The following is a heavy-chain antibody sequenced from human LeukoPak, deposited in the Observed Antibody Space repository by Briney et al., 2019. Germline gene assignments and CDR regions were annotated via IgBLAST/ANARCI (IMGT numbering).Heavy chain of an antibody. D-gene: IGHD2-2*01. Sequence: SETLSLTCAVYGGSFSGYCWSWIRQPPGKGLEWIGEINHSGSTNYNPSLKSRATISVDTSKNQFSLKLSSVTAADTAVYYCARGRDIVVVPAAGGGMDVWGQGTTVTVSS. J-gene: IGHJ6*02. V-gene: IGHV4-34*01. CDR1: GGSFSGYC. CDR3: ARGRDIVVVPAAGGGMDV. CDR2: INHSGST.